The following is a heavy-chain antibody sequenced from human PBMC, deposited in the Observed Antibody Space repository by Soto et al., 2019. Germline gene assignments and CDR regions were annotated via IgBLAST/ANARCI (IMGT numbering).Heavy chain of an antibody. D-gene: IGHD4-17*01. J-gene: IGHJ5*02. CDR2: IYYSGST. Sequence: SETLSLTCTVSGGSISSYYWIWIRQPPGKGLEWIGYIYYSGSTNYNPSLKSRVTISVDTSKNQFSLKLSSVAAADTAVYYCARRYGDWFDPWGQGTLVTVSS. CDR3: ARRYGDWFDP. V-gene: IGHV4-59*08. CDR1: GGSISSYY.